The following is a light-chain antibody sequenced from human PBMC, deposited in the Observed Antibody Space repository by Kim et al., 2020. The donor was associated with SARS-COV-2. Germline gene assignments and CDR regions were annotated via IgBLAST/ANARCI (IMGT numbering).Light chain of an antibody. J-gene: IGLJ1*01. CDR2: DVS. CDR1: SSDVGAYNY. Sequence: QSALTQPASVSGSPGQSITISCTGTSSDVGAYNYVSWYQQQPGKAPKVMIYDVSNRPSGVSNRFSGSKSGNTASLTISGLQAEDEADYYCSSYTSSSTLYVFGTGTKVTVL. V-gene: IGLV2-14*03. CDR3: SSYTSSSTLYV.